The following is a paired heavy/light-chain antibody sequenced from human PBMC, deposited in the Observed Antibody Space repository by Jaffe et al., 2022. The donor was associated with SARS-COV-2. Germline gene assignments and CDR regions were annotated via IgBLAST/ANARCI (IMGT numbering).Heavy chain of an antibody. CDR2: ITSDETIT. J-gene: IGHJ6*02. CDR3: ARGNYDAMDV. CDR1: GFTFSTYW. Sequence: EVQLVESGGGLVQPGGSLRLSCAASGFTFSTYWMFWVRQAPGKGLEWVSHITSDETITPYADSVKGRFTISRDNAKNTLYLQLNSLRAEDTAVYYCARGNYDAMDVWGQGTTVTVSS. V-gene: IGHV3-74*01. D-gene: IGHD3-10*01.
Light chain of an antibody. CDR2: DVY. CDR1: SSDVGGHNY. CDR3: SSYRSGGNWV. J-gene: IGLJ3*02. V-gene: IGLV2-14*01. Sequence: QSALTQPASVSGSPGQSITISCTGTSSDVGGHNYVSWYQHHPGKAPKLMIYDVYNRPSGVPDRFSGSKSGNTASLTISGLLTDDEADYYCSSYRSGGNWVFGAGTKVTVL.